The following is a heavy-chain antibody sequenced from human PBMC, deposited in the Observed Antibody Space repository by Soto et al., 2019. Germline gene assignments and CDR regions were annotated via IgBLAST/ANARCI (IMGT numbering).Heavy chain of an antibody. CDR2: ISSSSSFI. J-gene: IGHJ3*01. CDR1: GFTFSRYS. D-gene: IGHD2-2*01. CDR3: ARGDQLSGFDV. V-gene: IGHV3-21*01. Sequence: GRSLRLSCAASGFTFSRYSMNWVRQTAGKGLEWVSSISSSSSFIYYADSVKGRFTISRDNAKNSLYLQMNSLRAEDTAVYHCARGDQLSGFDVRGQGTMVTVS.